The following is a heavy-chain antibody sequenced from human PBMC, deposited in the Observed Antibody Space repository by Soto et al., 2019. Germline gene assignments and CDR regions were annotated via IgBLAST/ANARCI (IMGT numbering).Heavy chain of an antibody. CDR3: ARDERDSCSGGDCFYFDY. CDR1: GYTFTNYG. CDR2: ISTYNSIT. J-gene: IGHJ4*02. D-gene: IGHD2-21*02. V-gene: IGHV1-18*04. Sequence: QVQLVQSGGEVKKPGASVKVSCKASGYTFTNYGISWVRQAPGQGLEWLGWISTYNSITNSAPRLQGRLTMTTDTSTSTDYMELRSLTSDDTAVYYCARDERDSCSGGDCFYFDYWGKGTLVTVSS.